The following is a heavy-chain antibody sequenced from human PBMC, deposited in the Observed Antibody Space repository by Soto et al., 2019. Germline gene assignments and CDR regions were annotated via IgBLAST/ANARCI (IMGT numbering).Heavy chain of an antibody. J-gene: IGHJ5*02. Sequence: ASVKVSCKASGYTFTSYAMHWVRQAPGQRLEWMGWINAGNGNTKYSQKFQGRVTITRDTSASTAYMELSSLRSEDTAVYYCARVGCSSTSCYTPGGWFDPWGQGTLVTVSS. CDR2: INAGNGNT. V-gene: IGHV1-3*01. CDR3: ARVGCSSTSCYTPGGWFDP. D-gene: IGHD2-2*02. CDR1: GYTFTSYA.